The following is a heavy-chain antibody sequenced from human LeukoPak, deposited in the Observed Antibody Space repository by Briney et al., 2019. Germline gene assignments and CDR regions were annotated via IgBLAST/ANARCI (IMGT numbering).Heavy chain of an antibody. J-gene: IGHJ5*02. CDR2: IYYSGST. Sequence: PSETLSLTCTLSGASISSYYWSWIRQPPGKGLEWIGYIYYSGSTNYNPSLKSRVTISVDTSKNQFSLRLSSVTAADTAVYYCARHRYYYDSSGYYYQPWGQGTLVTVSS. CDR1: GASISSYY. CDR3: ARHRYYYDSSGYYYQP. D-gene: IGHD3-22*01. V-gene: IGHV4-59*01.